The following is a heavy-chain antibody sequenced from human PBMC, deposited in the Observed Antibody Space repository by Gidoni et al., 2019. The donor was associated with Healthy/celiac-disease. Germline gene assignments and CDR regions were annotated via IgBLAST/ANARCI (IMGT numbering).Heavy chain of an antibody. V-gene: IGHV4-34*01. CDR3: ARGRRGADYCDYGSFDY. D-gene: IGHD4-17*01. J-gene: IGHJ4*02. CDR1: GGSFSGSC. Sequence: QVQLQQWGAGLLKPPESLSMTGAVDGGSFSGSCWSWIRQPPGKGLEWSGEINHSGSTNYNPSLKSRVTISVDTSMNPFSLKLSSVTAADTAVYYCARGRRGADYCDYGSFDYWGQGTLVTVSS. CDR2: INHSGST.